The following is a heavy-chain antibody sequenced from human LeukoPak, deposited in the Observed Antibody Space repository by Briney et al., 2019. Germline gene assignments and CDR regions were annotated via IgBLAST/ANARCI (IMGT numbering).Heavy chain of an antibody. V-gene: IGHV3-7*01. CDR2: IKQDGGEK. Sequence: PGGSLRLSCTASGFTFSSYWMSWVRQAPGKGLEWVANIKQDGGEKYYVDSVKGRFTISRDNSKNTLYLQMNGLRAEDTAVYYCAKEGLYDSSGYSALSNNWFDPWGQGTLVTVSS. CDR3: AKEGLYDSSGYSALSNNWFDP. D-gene: IGHD3-22*01. J-gene: IGHJ5*02. CDR1: GFTFSSYW.